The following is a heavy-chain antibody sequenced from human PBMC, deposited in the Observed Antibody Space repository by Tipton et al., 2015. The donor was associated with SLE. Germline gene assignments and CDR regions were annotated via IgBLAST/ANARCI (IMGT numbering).Heavy chain of an antibody. V-gene: IGHV3-23*01. D-gene: IGHD3-22*01. J-gene: IGHJ4*02. CDR2: ISGSGGST. Sequence: SLRLSCAASGFTFSNYAMSWVRQAPGRGLEWVSAISGSGGSTYYADSVKGRFTISRDNSKNTLYLQMNSLRAEDTAVYYCARDLNYYDSSGYYYWGQGTLVTVSS. CDR1: GFTFSNYA. CDR3: ARDLNYYDSSGYYY.